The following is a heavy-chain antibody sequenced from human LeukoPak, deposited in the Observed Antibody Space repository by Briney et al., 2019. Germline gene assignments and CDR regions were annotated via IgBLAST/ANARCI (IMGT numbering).Heavy chain of an antibody. J-gene: IGHJ6*03. Sequence: ASVKVSCKASGGTFSSYTISWVRQAPGQGLEWMGRIIPILGIANYAQKFQGRVTITADKSTSTAYMGLSSLRSEDTAVYYCARAPGHSRMDVWGKGTTVTVSS. CDR1: GGTFSSYT. CDR2: IIPILGIA. D-gene: IGHD5-18*01. CDR3: ARAPGHSRMDV. V-gene: IGHV1-69*02.